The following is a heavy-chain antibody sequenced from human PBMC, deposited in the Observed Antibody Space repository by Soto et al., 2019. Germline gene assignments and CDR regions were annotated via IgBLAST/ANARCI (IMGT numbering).Heavy chain of an antibody. CDR3: ARAWDF. CDR1: GASVSRDYQ. D-gene: IGHD1-26*01. CDR2: ISYSGSP. Sequence: PSETLSLTCTVSGASVSRDYQWIWIRQPPGKGLEWIGHISYSGSPYYHPSLRSRLSISVDTSKNQFSLKVKSVTAADTAVYYCARAWDFWGQGTLVTVSS. V-gene: IGHV4-30-4*01. J-gene: IGHJ1*01.